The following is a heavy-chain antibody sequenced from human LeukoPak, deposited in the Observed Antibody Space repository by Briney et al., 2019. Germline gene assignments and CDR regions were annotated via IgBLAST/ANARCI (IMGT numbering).Heavy chain of an antibody. Sequence: GGSLRLSCAASGFTFSSYSMNWVRQAPGKGLEWVSYISSSSSYIYYADSVKGRFTISRDNAKNSLYLQMNSLRAEDTAVYYCARFGYCSSTSCYGWGQGTLVTVSS. V-gene: IGHV3-21*01. D-gene: IGHD2-2*01. J-gene: IGHJ4*02. CDR1: GFTFSSYS. CDR2: ISSSSSYI. CDR3: ARFGYCSSTSCYG.